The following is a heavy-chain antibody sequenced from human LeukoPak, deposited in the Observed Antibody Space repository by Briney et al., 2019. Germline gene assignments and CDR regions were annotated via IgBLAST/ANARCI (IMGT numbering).Heavy chain of an antibody. CDR1: GFTFSSYS. Sequence: GGSLRLSCAASGFTFSSYSMNWARQAPGKGLEWVSSISTSSSYIYYADSVKGRFTISRDNAKNSLYLQMNSLRAEDTAVYYCARNPRASHRYGIDVWGEGTTVTVSS. CDR3: ARNPRASHRYGIDV. J-gene: IGHJ6*04. V-gene: IGHV3-21*01. D-gene: IGHD5-12*01. CDR2: ISTSSSYI.